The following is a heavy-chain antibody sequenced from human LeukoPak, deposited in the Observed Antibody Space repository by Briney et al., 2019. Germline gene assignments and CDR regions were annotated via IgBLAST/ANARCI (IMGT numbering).Heavy chain of an antibody. Sequence: GGSLRLSCAASGFTFSSYSMNWVRQAPGKGLEWVSSISSSSSYIYYADSVKGRFTISRDNAKNSLYLQMNSLRAEDTAVYYCAKGSRSTVTTSYFDYWGQGTLVTVSS. V-gene: IGHV3-21*01. CDR1: GFTFSSYS. CDR2: ISSSSSYI. D-gene: IGHD4-17*01. CDR3: AKGSRSTVTTSYFDY. J-gene: IGHJ4*02.